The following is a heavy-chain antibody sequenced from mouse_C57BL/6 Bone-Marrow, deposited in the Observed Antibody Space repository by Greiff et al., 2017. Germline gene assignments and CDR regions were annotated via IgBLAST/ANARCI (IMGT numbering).Heavy chain of an antibody. V-gene: IGHV1-39*01. CDR2: INPNYGTT. CDR1: GYSFTDYN. J-gene: IGHJ4*01. D-gene: IGHD2-4*01. Sequence: VQLQQSGPELVKPGASVKISCKASGYSFTDYNMNWVKQSNGKSLEWIGVINPNYGTTSYNQKFKGKATLTVDQSSSPAYMQLNSLTSEDSAVYYFSRGYDYDYAMDYWGQGTSVTVSS. CDR3: SRGYDYDYAMDY.